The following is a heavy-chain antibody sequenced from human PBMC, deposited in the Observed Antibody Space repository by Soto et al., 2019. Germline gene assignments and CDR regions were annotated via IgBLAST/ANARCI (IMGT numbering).Heavy chain of an antibody. D-gene: IGHD2-2*01. Sequence: SETLSLTCSVSGGSISNSSYLWGWVRQPPGKGLQWIGSVSHIGSTNYNPSLKSRLTISVGTSKTQSSLRLDSVTAADTAVYYCSRISVSGPRTGFDYWGQGILVTVSS. CDR2: VSHIGST. CDR3: SRISVSGPRTGFDY. J-gene: IGHJ4*02. CDR1: GGSISNSSYL. V-gene: IGHV4-39*01.